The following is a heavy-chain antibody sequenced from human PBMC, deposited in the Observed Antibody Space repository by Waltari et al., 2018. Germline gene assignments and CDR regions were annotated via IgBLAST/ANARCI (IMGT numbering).Heavy chain of an antibody. D-gene: IGHD4-17*01. CDR1: GLTFSSHS. V-gene: IGHV3-21*01. CDR2: ISSSSSYI. Sequence: EVQLVESGGGLVKPGGSLRLSCAASGLTFSSHSMNWVRQAPGKGLEWVSSISSSSSYIYYADSVKGRFTISRDNAKNSLYLQMNSLRAEDTAVYYCARDSHDYGDYEDYWGQGTLVTVSS. CDR3: ARDSHDYGDYEDY. J-gene: IGHJ4*02.